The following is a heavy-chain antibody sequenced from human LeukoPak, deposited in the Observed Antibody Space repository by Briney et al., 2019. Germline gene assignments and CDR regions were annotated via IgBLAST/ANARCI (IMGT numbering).Heavy chain of an antibody. CDR2: IIPILGIA. V-gene: IGHV1-69*04. CDR1: GGTFSSYA. D-gene: IGHD1-20*01. CDR3: TRGNWQDAFDI. Sequence: ASVKVSCKASGGTFSSYAISWVRQAPGQGLEWMGRIIPILGIANYAQKLQGRVTITTDESTSTAYMELSSLRSEDTAVYYCTRGNWQDAFDIWGQGTMVTVSS. J-gene: IGHJ3*02.